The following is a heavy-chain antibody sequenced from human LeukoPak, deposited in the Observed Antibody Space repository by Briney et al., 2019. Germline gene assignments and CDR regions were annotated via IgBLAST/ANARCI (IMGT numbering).Heavy chain of an antibody. CDR3: ARVIRVVGATPYYFDY. CDR1: GFTFSNAW. J-gene: IGHJ4*02. V-gene: IGHV3-20*04. Sequence: GGSLRLSCAASGFTFSNAWMSWVRQAPGKGLEWVSGINWNGGSTGYADSVKGRFTISRDNAKNSLYLQMNSLRAEDTALYYCARVIRVVGATPYYFDYWGQGTLVTVSS. CDR2: INWNGGST. D-gene: IGHD1-26*01.